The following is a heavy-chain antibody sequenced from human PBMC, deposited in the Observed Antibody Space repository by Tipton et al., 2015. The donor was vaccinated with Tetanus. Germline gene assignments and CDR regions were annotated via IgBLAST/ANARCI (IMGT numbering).Heavy chain of an antibody. CDR1: GGTFTNYA. D-gene: IGHD1-14*01. Sequence: QSGAEVKKPGSSVKVSCKASGGTFTNYALSWVRQAPGQGLEWVGGITPIFGTTNSAPKFQGRVTITADESTNTAYMELSSLRSEDTAVYYCARAPNRISRASDYWDQGPQITVSS. CDR2: ITPIFGTT. V-gene: IGHV1-69*01. CDR3: ARAPNRISRASDY. J-gene: IGHJ4*02.